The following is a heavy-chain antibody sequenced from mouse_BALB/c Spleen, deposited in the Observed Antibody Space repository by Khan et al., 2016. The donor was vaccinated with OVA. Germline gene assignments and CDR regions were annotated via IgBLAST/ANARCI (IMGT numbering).Heavy chain of an antibody. CDR1: GYTFTTYW. V-gene: IGHV1S81*02. J-gene: IGHJ3*01. CDR3: ARYDYSWLAD. Sequence: QVQLQQPGAELVKPGASVNLSCKTSGYTFTTYWVHWVIQRPGQGLEWIGEINPSNGRFNYNEKFKNKAALSVDKSSSTAYMQLNSLTSEDSAVYNCARYDYSWLADWGQGTLVTVST. CDR2: INPSNGRF. D-gene: IGHD2-14*01.